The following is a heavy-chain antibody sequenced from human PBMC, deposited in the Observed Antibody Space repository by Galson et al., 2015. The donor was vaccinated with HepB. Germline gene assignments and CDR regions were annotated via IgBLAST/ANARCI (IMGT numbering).Heavy chain of an antibody. Sequence: SVKVSCKASGYTFTSYGISWVRQAPGQGLEWMGWISAYNGNTNYAQRLQGRVTMTTDTSTSTAYVELRSLRSDDTAVYYCARDGNYYDSSGYYLSDAFDIWGQGTMVTVSS. CDR3: ARDGNYYDSSGYYLSDAFDI. D-gene: IGHD3-22*01. J-gene: IGHJ3*02. CDR1: GYTFTSYG. V-gene: IGHV1-18*01. CDR2: ISAYNGNT.